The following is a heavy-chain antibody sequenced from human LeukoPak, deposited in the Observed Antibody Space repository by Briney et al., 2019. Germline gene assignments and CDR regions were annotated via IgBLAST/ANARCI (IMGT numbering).Heavy chain of an antibody. D-gene: IGHD6-19*01. CDR3: ARDFGTTGWHTFDY. Sequence: SQTLSLTCVVSGDSVSSKNGAWNWIRQSPSRGLEWLGRAYYRSKWYNDYAESMEGRMTISQDTSKNQYSLHLNSVTPDDTAVYYCARDFGTTGWHTFDYWGQGTLVTVSS. V-gene: IGHV6-1*01. CDR2: AYYRSKWYN. J-gene: IGHJ4*02. CDR1: GDSVSSKNGA.